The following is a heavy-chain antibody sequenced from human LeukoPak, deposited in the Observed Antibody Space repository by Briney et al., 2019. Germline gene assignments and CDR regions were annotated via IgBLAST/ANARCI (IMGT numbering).Heavy chain of an antibody. J-gene: IGHJ4*02. CDR1: GFTFSSYS. CDR3: AKAPVASCRGAFCYPFDC. CDR2: ISGRGGST. D-gene: IGHD2-15*01. V-gene: IGHV3-23*01. Sequence: PGGSLRLSCAASGFTFSSYSMSWVRQAPGKGLEWVSAISGRGGSTYYADSVKGRFTISRDNSKNPLYLQMNSQRAEETAIYYCAKAPVASCRGAFCYPFDCWGQGNLVTVSS.